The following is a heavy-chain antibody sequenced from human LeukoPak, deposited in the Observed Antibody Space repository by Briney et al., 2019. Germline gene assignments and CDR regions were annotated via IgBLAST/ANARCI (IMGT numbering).Heavy chain of an antibody. CDR3: ARGGIAAAGPLDY. V-gene: IGHV4-30-2*01. J-gene: IGHJ4*02. Sequence: SETLSLTCTVSGGSISSGGYYWSWIRQPPGKGLEWIGYIYHSGSTYYNPSLKSRVTISVDRSKNQFSLKLSSVTAADTAVYYCARGGIAAAGPLDYWGQGTPVTVSS. CDR2: IYHSGST. CDR1: GGSISSGGYY. D-gene: IGHD6-13*01.